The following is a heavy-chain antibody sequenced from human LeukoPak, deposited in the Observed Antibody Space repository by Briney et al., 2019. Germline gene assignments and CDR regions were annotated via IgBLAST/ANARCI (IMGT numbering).Heavy chain of an antibody. CDR2: VYYNGGT. CDR1: GGSISSGGYY. J-gene: IGHJ5*02. CDR3: ARDFRTRHMTVAGPGWFDP. Sequence: SETLSLTCTVSGGSISSGGYYWSWIRQHPEKGLEWIVYVYYNGGTNYNPSLKSRVTISVDTSKNQFSLNLNSVTAADTAVYYCARDFRTRHMTVAGPGWFDPWGQGFLVTVSS. V-gene: IGHV4-31*03. D-gene: IGHD6-19*01.